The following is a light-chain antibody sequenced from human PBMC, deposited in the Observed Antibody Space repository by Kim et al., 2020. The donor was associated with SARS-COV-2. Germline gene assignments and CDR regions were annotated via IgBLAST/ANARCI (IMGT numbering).Light chain of an antibody. V-gene: IGKV3-20*01. CDR3: QQYGTSPLT. J-gene: IGKJ4*01. CDR2: GAS. CDR1: QTISSNN. Sequence: SAGDRPTLSLWASQTISSNNLAWYQKKYGQAPRLLIYGASSRASGIPDRFSGSGSGTDFTLTISRLEPEDFAEYYCQQYGTSPLTFGGVTKVDIK.